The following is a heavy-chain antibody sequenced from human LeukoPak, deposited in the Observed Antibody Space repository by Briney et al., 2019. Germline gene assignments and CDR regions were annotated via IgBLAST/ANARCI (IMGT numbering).Heavy chain of an antibody. CDR1: GFTVSSNS. CDR3: ARRAGAYSHPYDY. CDR2: IYSAGST. V-gene: IGHV3-53*01. D-gene: IGHD4/OR15-4a*01. J-gene: IGHJ4*02. Sequence: QTGGSLRLSCTVSGFTVSSNSMSWVRQAPGKGLEWVSFIYSAGSTHYSDSVKGRFTISIDNSKNTLYLQMNSLRVEDTAVYHCARRAGAYSHPYDYWGQGTLVTVSS.